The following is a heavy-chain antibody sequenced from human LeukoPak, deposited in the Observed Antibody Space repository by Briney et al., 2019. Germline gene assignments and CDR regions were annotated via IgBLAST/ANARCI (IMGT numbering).Heavy chain of an antibody. CDR2: IIPILGIA. D-gene: IGHD6-19*01. V-gene: IGHV1-69*04. Sequence: SVKVSCKASGGTFSSYAISWVRQAPGQGLEWMGRIIPILGIANYAQKFQGRVTITAYKSTSTAYMELSSLRSEDTAVYYCARVSSGRDYWGQGTLVTVSS. CDR1: GGTFSSYA. J-gene: IGHJ4*02. CDR3: ARVSSGRDY.